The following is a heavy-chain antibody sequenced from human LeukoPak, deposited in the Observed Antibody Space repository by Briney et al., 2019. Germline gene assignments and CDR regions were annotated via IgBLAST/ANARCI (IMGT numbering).Heavy chain of an antibody. CDR2: ISAYNGNT. V-gene: IGHV1-18*04. CDR3: ATSIAARHYYYGMDV. D-gene: IGHD6-6*01. CDR1: GYTFTSYY. Sequence: VSVKVSCKASGYTFTSYYMHWVRQAPGQGLEWMGGISAYNGNTNYAQKLQGRVTMTTDTSTSTAYMELRSLRSDDTAVYYCATSIAARHYYYGMDVWGQGTTVTVSS. J-gene: IGHJ6*02.